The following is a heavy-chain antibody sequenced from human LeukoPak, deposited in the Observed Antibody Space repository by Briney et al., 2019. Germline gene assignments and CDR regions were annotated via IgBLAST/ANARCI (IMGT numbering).Heavy chain of an antibody. CDR1: GFPFSSYW. CDR2: IKQDGSKK. J-gene: IGHJ4*02. CDR3: TRVGYIDEGIDY. V-gene: IGHV3-7*04. D-gene: IGHD5-24*01. Sequence: GGSLRLSCVASGFPFSSYWMTWVRQAPGKGLEWVANIKQDGSKKSYVDSVKGRFTISRNNAKNSLYLQMNSLRAEDTAIYYCTRVGYIDEGIDYWGQGTLVTVSS.